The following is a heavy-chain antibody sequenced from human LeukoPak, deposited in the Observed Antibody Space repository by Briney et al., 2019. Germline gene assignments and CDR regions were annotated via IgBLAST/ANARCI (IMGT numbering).Heavy chain of an antibody. J-gene: IGHJ3*02. CDR3: ARERTRVPHDAFDI. CDR1: GGSISSYY. CDR2: IYYSGST. Sequence: PSETLSLTCTVSGGSISSYYWSWIRQPPGKGLEWIGYIYYSGSTNYNPSLKSRVTISVDTSKNQFSLKLSSVTAADTAVYYCARERTRVPHDAFDIWGQGTMVTVSS. V-gene: IGHV4-59*01. D-gene: IGHD3-10*01.